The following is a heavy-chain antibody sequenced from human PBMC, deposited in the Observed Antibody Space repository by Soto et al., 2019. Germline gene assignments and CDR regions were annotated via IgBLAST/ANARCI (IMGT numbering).Heavy chain of an antibody. CDR3: GRDDGFSGYDPPGWDY. V-gene: IGHV3-30-3*01. D-gene: IGHD5-12*01. CDR2: ISYDGNNK. J-gene: IGHJ4*02. Sequence: QVQLVESGGGVVQPGRSLRLSCAASGFTFSSYAMHWVRQAPGKGLEWVAVISYDGNNKYYADSVKGRFTISRDNSKSTLWLQMNSLRPEDTAVYYCGRDDGFSGYDPPGWDYWGQGTLVTVSS. CDR1: GFTFSSYA.